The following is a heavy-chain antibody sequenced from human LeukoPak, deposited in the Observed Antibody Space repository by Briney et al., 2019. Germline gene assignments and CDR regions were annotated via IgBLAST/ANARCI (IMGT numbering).Heavy chain of an antibody. Sequence: QPGGSLRLSCAASGFTVSSNYMNWVRQAPGKGLEWVSVIYSGGSTYYADSVKGRFTVSRDDAKNSLYLQMYSLRDEDTAIYYCARTGNSAWNYYFDYWGQGSLVTVSS. J-gene: IGHJ4*02. CDR3: ARTGNSAWNYYFDY. V-gene: IGHV3-66*01. CDR2: IYSGGST. CDR1: GFTVSSNY. D-gene: IGHD6-19*01.